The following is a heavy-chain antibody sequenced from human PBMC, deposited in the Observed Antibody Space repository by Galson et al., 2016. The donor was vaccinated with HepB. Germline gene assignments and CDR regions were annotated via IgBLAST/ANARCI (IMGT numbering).Heavy chain of an antibody. J-gene: IGHJ6*03. CDR2: IYYSGTT. V-gene: IGHV4-39*01. CDR3: ARHGGYRYENYSMDV. D-gene: IGHD5-18*01. Sequence: ETLSLTCTVSGGSISFSSYYWAWIRQPPGKGLEWIGSIYYSGTTYDKPSLPSRGTISVDTSKTQFPLKLSSVTAADTAVYYWARHGGYRYENYSMDVWGKGTTVTVSS. CDR1: GGSISFSSYY.